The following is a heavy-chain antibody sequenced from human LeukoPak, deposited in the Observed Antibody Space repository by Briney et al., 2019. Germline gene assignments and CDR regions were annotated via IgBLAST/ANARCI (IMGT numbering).Heavy chain of an antibody. CDR3: ARVRPYDYINRFDR. CDR2: ISSSTSTI. D-gene: IGHD4-11*01. V-gene: IGHV3-48*01. J-gene: IGHJ5*02. Sequence: PRGSLRLSCAASGFTFSTYSMNWVRQAPGKGLEWVSYISSSTSTIYYADSVKGRFTISRDNAKNSLYLQMNSLRAEDTAVYYGARVRPYDYINRFDRRGQGTLGTVSS. CDR1: GFTFSTYS.